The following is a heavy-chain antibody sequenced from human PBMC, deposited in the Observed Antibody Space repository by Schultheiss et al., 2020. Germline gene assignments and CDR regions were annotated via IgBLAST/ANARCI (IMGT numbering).Heavy chain of an antibody. D-gene: IGHD3-22*01. CDR2: IYTSGST. Sequence: SETLSLTCTVSGGPISSYYWSWIRQPAGKGLEWIGRIYTSGSTNYNPSLKSRVTMSVDTSKNQFSLKLSSVTAADTAVYYCARGTYDSSGYYEHYFDYWGQGTLVTVSS. CDR1: GGPISSYY. CDR3: ARGTYDSSGYYEHYFDY. V-gene: IGHV4-4*07. J-gene: IGHJ4*02.